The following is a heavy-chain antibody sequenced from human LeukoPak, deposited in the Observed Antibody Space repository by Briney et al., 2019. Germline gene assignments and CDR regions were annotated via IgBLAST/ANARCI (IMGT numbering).Heavy chain of an antibody. Sequence: ASVKVSCKASGGTFSSYAISWVRQAPGQGLEWMGGIIPIFGTANYAQKFQGRVTITADESTSTAYMELSSLRSEDTAVYYCASSGYCSGGSCRQFDYWGQGTLVTVS. CDR2: IIPIFGTA. D-gene: IGHD2-15*01. CDR3: ASSGYCSGGSCRQFDY. CDR1: GGTFSSYA. J-gene: IGHJ4*02. V-gene: IGHV1-69*13.